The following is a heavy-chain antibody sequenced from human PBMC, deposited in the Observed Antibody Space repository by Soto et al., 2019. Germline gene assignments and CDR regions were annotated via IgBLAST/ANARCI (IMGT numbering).Heavy chain of an antibody. J-gene: IGHJ4*02. CDR3: ARDCSGGSCYQSFDY. D-gene: IGHD2-15*01. CDR1: GGTFSSFS. CDR2: IIPIFGTT. V-gene: IGHV1-69*01. Sequence: QVQLVQSGAEVKKPGSSVTVSCKASGGTFSSFSISWVRQAPGQGLEWMGGIIPIFGTTHYAQNFQGRVTITADESTSTTYMELSSLRSEDTAVCYCARDCSGGSCYQSFDYWGQGTLVTVSS.